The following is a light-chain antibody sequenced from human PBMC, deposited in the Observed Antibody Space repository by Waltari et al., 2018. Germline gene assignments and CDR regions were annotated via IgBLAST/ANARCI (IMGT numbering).Light chain of an antibody. V-gene: IGLV3-21*04. CDR3: QVLDSEGTHLV. CDR2: YDT. CDR1: SKKR. Sequence: QTPATSVSAVPGQTASFSSGGHSKKREYWCQQKPGQAPVLVIIYDTARHSGIPVRFGGSTSGPAATVTFSGIGAGKEANYYCQVLDSEGTHLVFGGQTQLTAL. J-gene: IGLJ2*01.